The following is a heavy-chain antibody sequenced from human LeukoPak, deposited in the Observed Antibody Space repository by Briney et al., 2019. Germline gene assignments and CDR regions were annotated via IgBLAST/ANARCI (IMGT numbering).Heavy chain of an antibody. CDR3: ARDPSGYYFRFDY. J-gene: IGHJ4*02. CDR2: ISSSSSYI. Sequence: GGSLRLSCAASGFTFSSYSMNWVRQAPGKGLEWVSSISSSSSYIYYADSVKVRFTISRDNAKNSLYLQMNNLRAEDTAVYYCARDPSGYYFRFDYWGQGTLVTVSS. V-gene: IGHV3-21*01. D-gene: IGHD3-22*01. CDR1: GFTFSSYS.